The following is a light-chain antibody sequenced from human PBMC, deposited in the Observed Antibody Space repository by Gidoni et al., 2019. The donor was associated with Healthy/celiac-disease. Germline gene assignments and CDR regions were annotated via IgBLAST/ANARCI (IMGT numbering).Light chain of an antibody. CDR1: QSISSY. J-gene: IGKJ5*01. Sequence: DIQMTQSPSSRSASVGDRVTITCRASQSISSYLKWYQQKPGKASKLRIYAASMLQSGVPSRFSGSGSGTDFTLTISRLQPEDFSTYYCQQSYSTPITFGQGTRLELK. CDR3: QQSYSTPIT. CDR2: AAS. V-gene: IGKV1-39*01.